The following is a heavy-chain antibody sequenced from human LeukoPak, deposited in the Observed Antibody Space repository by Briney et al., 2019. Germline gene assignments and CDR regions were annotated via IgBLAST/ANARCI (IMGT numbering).Heavy chain of an antibody. CDR2: IIPILGIA. CDR3: ARDQVRRFLGGGGPMDV. J-gene: IGHJ6*02. Sequence: ASVKVSCKASGGTFSSYAISWVRQAPGQGLEWMGRIIPILGIANYAQKFQGRVTITADKSTSTAYMELSSLRSEDTAVYYCARDQVRRFLGGGGPMDVWGQGTTVTVSS. D-gene: IGHD3-3*01. CDR1: GGTFSSYA. V-gene: IGHV1-69*04.